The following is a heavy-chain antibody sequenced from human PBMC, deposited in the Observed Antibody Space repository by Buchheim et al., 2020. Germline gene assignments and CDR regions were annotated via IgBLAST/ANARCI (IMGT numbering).Heavy chain of an antibody. Sequence: EVQLLESGGGLVQPGGSLRLSCAASGFTFSSYVMRWVRQAPGKGLEWVSSISGSGGGTYYADSVKGRFTISRDNSKNTLYLKMNSLRAEDTAVYFCVRKLGVGSTTSDEGTGYWGQGT. V-gene: IGHV3-23*01. CDR2: ISGSGGGT. D-gene: IGHD1-26*01. CDR1: GFTFSSYV. J-gene: IGHJ4*02. CDR3: VRKLGVGSTTSDEGTGY.